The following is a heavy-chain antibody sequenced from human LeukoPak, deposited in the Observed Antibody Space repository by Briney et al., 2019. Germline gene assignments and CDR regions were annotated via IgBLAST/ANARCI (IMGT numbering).Heavy chain of an antibody. D-gene: IGHD2-2*01. Sequence: PSETLSLTCTVSGGSISSYYWSWIRQPAGKGLEWIGRIYTSGSTNYNPSLKSRVTMSVDTSKNQLSLKLSSVTAADTAVYYCARDPQYCSSTSCPSSWFDPWGQGTLATVSS. J-gene: IGHJ5*02. CDR2: IYTSGST. CDR1: GGSISSYY. V-gene: IGHV4-4*07. CDR3: ARDPQYCSSTSCPSSWFDP.